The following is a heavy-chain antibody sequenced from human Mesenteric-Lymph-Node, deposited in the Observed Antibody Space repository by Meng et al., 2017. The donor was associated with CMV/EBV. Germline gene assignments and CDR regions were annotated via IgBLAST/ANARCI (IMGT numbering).Heavy chain of an antibody. CDR2: IYWDDDK. CDR1: GFSLSTSGVG. Sequence: QITLKESGPTLVKPTQTLTLTCTFPGFSLSTSGVGVGWIRQPPGKALAWLALIYWDDDKRYSPSLKSRLTITKDTSKTQVVLTMANMDPVDTATYYCAHSSGIAAAGPFYFDYWGQGTLVTVSS. J-gene: IGHJ4*02. CDR3: AHSSGIAAAGPFYFDY. V-gene: IGHV2-5*02. D-gene: IGHD6-13*01.